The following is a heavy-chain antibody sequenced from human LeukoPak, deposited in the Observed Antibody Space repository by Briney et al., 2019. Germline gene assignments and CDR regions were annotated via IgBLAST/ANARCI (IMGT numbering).Heavy chain of an antibody. CDR2: INAGNGNT. V-gene: IGHV1-3*01. CDR1: GYTFTSYA. J-gene: IGHJ3*02. D-gene: IGHD2-2*01. Sequence: ASVKVSCKASGYTFTSYAMHWVRQAPGQRLEWMGWINAGNGNTEYSQKFQGRVTITRDTSASTAYMELSSLRSEDTAVYYCARALGVVVPAAIFAFDIWGQGTMVTVYS. CDR3: ARALGVVVPAAIFAFDI.